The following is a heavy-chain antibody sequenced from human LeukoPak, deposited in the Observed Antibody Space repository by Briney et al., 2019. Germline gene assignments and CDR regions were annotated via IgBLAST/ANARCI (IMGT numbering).Heavy chain of an antibody. CDR2: ISAYNGNT. D-gene: IGHD3-16*01. V-gene: IGHV1-18*01. J-gene: IGHJ6*03. Sequence: ASVKVSCKASGYTFTSYGISWVRQAPGQGLEWMGWISAYNGNTNYAQMLQGRVTMTTDTSTSTAYMELRSLRSDDTAVYYCARIFYDYVWGPFKYYYYYMDVWGKGTTVTISS. CDR3: ARIFYDYVWGPFKYYYYYMDV. CDR1: GYTFTSYG.